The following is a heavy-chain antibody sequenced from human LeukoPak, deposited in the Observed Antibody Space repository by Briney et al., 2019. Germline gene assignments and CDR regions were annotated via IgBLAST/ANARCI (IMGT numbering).Heavy chain of an antibody. CDR2: IYYSGST. V-gene: IGHV4-59*12. D-gene: IGHD6-19*01. Sequence: SETLSLTCTVSGGSISSYYWSWIRQPSGKGLEWIGYIYYSGSTSYNPSLKSRVTISIDTSKNQFSLKLSSVTAADTAVYYCARDPSGWYDYWGQGTLVTVSS. CDR3: ARDPSGWYDY. CDR1: GGSISSYY. J-gene: IGHJ4*02.